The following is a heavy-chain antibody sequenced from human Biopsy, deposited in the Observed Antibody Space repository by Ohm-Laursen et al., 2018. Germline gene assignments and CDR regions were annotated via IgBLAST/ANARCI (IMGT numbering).Heavy chain of an antibody. CDR1: GGSIISYY. V-gene: IGHV4-59*01. CDR2: DYNGGIT. J-gene: IGHJ5*02. D-gene: IGHD3-3*01. CDR3: ARTPRDSFWSGSYKRGLWFDP. Sequence: GTLSLTCSVSGGSIISYYWTWIRQPPGKGLEWIGHDYNGGITNYNPSLKSRVTISKDTYKNQFSLQVNSVTAADTAVYYCARTPRDSFWSGSYKRGLWFDPWGQGTLVIVSS.